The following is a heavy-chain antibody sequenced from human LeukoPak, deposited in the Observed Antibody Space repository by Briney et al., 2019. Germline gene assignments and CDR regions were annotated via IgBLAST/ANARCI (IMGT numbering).Heavy chain of an antibody. CDR1: GYTFTGYY. D-gene: IGHD2-2*01. J-gene: IGHJ6*03. CDR3: ARAFYCSSTSCYRVGSQHDDDYYCYYIGV. Sequence: ASVTVSCKASGYTFTGYYMHWVRQAPGQGLEWMGWINPNSGGTNYAQKFQGRVTMTRNTSISTAYMELSRLRSDDTAVYYCARAFYCSSTSCYRVGSQHDDDYYCYYIGVRGTGTTVTVSS. V-gene: IGHV1-2*02. CDR2: INPNSGGT.